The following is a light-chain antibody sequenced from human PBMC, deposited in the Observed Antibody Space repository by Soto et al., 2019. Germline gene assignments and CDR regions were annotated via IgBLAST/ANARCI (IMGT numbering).Light chain of an antibody. CDR1: QSVSSNF. CDR2: DAS. V-gene: IGKV3-20*01. CDR3: QQYGSSPYT. J-gene: IGKJ2*01. Sequence: EIVLTQSPGTLSLSPGERATLSCRASQSVSSNFLAWYQQKPGQAPRLLIYDASSRATGIRDRFSGSGSGTDFTLIISRLEPEDFAVYYCQQYGSSPYTFGQGTKLEIK.